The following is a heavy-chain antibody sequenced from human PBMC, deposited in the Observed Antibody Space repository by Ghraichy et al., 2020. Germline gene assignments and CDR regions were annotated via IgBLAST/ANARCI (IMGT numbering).Heavy chain of an antibody. CDR3: AKDTGYGDYEGVGDY. Sequence: GGSLRLSCAASGFTFDDYAMHWVRQAPGKGLEWVSGISWNSGSIGYADSVKGRFTISRDNAKNSLYLQMNSLRAEDTALYYCAKDTGYGDYEGVGDYWGQGTLVTVSS. V-gene: IGHV3-9*01. CDR2: ISWNSGSI. D-gene: IGHD4-17*01. CDR1: GFTFDDYA. J-gene: IGHJ4*02.